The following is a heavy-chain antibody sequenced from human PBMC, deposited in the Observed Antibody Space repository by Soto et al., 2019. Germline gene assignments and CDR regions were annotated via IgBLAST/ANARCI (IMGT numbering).Heavy chain of an antibody. D-gene: IGHD2-21*01. CDR3: IKDDCSGDTCYLGH. V-gene: IGHV1-18*01. Sequence: QVQVVQSGAEVKKPGASVKVSCKTSGYIFNTYGIAWVRQAPGQGPEWMGWISTKNGHTKYSQKLQDRINLTADTSTSTAYLELRSLRSDDSAVYHCIKDDCSGDTCYLGHWGQGTLVTISS. CDR2: ISTKNGHT. J-gene: IGHJ4*02. CDR1: GYIFNTYG.